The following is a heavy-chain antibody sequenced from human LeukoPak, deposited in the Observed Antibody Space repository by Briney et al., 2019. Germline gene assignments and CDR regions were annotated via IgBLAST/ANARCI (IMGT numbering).Heavy chain of an antibody. D-gene: IGHD2-15*01. V-gene: IGHV4-30-2*01. Sequence: SQTLSLTCAVSGGSISSGGYSWSWLRQPPGKGLEWIGYIYHSGSTYYNPSLKSRVTISLDRSRDQFSLKLSSVTAGETAVYYGARDKSHCRGGSGYYYGMDVWGQGTTVTVSS. CDR2: IYHSGST. J-gene: IGHJ6*02. CDR1: GGSISSGGYS. CDR3: ARDKSHCRGGSGYYYGMDV.